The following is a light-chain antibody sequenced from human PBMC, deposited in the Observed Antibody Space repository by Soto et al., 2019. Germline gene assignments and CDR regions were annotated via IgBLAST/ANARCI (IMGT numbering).Light chain of an antibody. CDR3: QQYRDLPQT. CDR2: NSS. V-gene: IGKV3-20*01. J-gene: IGKJ1*01. CDR1: QSVRSNY. Sequence: EIVLTQSPGTLSLSPGERATLSCRASQSVRSNYLAWYQQKPGQAPRLLIYNSSTRATGIPDRFSGSGSGTEFTLTISRLEPEDFALYFCQQYRDLPQTFGQGTQVEIK.